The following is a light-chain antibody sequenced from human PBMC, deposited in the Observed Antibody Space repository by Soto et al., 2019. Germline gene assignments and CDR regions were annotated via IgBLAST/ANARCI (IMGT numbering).Light chain of an antibody. V-gene: IGLV1-44*01. CDR3: AAWDDSLSGFYV. CDR1: SSNIGSNT. J-gene: IGLJ1*01. CDR2: SNN. Sequence: QSVLTQPPSVSATPGQRVTISCSGSSSNIGSNTVNWYQQLPGTAPKLLIYSNNQRPSGVPDRFSGSKSGTSASLAISGLQSEDEADYYCAAWDDSLSGFYVFGTGTKVTVL.